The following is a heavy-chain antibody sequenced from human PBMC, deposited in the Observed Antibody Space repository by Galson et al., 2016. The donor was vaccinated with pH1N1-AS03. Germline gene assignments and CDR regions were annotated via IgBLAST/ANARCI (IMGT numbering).Heavy chain of an antibody. CDR3: ARHLYGDHVGWFGP. V-gene: IGHV3-7*03. D-gene: IGHD4-17*01. Sequence: SLRLSCAASGFSFSASWMSWVRRAPGKGLEWVANIRQDGSEKYYVDSVEGRFTISRDNAKNSLYLQMSSLRDEDRAVYYCARHLYGDHVGWFGPWGQGTLVTVSS. CDR2: IRQDGSEK. J-gene: IGHJ5*02. CDR1: GFSFSASW.